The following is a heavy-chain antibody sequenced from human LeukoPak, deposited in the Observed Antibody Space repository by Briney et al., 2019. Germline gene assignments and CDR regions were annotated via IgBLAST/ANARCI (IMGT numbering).Heavy chain of an antibody. CDR3: ARSDQYSSSWLYYYYGMDV. Sequence: GGSLRLSCAASGFTFSSYSMNWVRQAPGKGLEWVSSISRISSFIYYADSVKGRFTISRDNAKNSLYLQMNSLRVEDTAVYYCARSDQYSSSWLYYYYGMDVWGQGTTVTVSS. CDR2: ISRISSFI. J-gene: IGHJ6*02. D-gene: IGHD6-13*01. CDR1: GFTFSSYS. V-gene: IGHV3-21*04.